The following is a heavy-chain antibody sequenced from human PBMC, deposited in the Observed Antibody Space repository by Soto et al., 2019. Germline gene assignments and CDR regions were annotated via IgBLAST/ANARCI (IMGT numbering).Heavy chain of an antibody. CDR1: GFTFSSYA. V-gene: IGHV3-23*01. J-gene: IGHJ4*02. CDR3: AKAQISTTPYCSGRCYFDY. D-gene: IGHD2-15*01. CDR2: ISGSGGST. Sequence: GGSLRLSCAASGFTFSSYAMSWVRQAPGKGLEWVSAISGSGGSTYYADSVKGRFTISRDNSKNTLYLQMNSLRAEDTAVYYCAKAQISTTPYCSGRCYFDYWGQGTLVTVSS.